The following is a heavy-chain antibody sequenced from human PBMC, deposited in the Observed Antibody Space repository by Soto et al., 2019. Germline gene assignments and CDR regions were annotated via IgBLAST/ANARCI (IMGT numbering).Heavy chain of an antibody. CDR2: INPNTGGT. J-gene: IGHJ4*01. CDR3: ARSLSTIGARLDY. V-gene: IGHV1-2*02. Sequence: ASVKVSCKASGYIFTDYYLHWVRQAPGQGLEYMGWINPNTGGTKYSQRFQGRVTMTGGTLLLNWLTSDDTAVYYCARSLSTIGARLDYWGQGTLVTVSS. CDR1: GYIFTDYY. D-gene: IGHD6-6*01.